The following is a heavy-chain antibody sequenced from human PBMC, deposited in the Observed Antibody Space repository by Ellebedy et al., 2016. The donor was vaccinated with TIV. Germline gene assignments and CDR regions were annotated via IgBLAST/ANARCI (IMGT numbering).Heavy chain of an antibody. CDR3: PRLAYSSSSRDYYYGMDV. Sequence: SETLSLXXTVSGGSIRSGGHYWSWIRQYPGKGLEWLGYIYYSGRTYYNPSLKSRVIISVDTSKNQFSLRLSSVTAADTAVYYCPRLAYSSSSRDYYYGMDVWGQGTTVTVSS. V-gene: IGHV4-39*01. CDR2: IYYSGRT. CDR1: GGSIRSGGHY. D-gene: IGHD6-6*01. J-gene: IGHJ6*02.